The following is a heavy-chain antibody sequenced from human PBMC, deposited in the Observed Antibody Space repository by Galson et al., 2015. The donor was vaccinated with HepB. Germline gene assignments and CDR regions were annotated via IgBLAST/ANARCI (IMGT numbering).Heavy chain of an antibody. CDR1: GFTFSSFA. CDR2: ISGSGGST. V-gene: IGHV3-23*01. J-gene: IGHJ4*02. Sequence: SLRLSCAAFGFTFSSFAMSWVRQAPGKGLEWVSSISGSGGSTYYAHSVKGRFTISRDNSKNTLYLQMNSLTAEDTAIYYCAKAPTGEWELQDYSGQGTLVTVSS. D-gene: IGHD1-26*01. CDR3: AKAPTGEWELQDY.